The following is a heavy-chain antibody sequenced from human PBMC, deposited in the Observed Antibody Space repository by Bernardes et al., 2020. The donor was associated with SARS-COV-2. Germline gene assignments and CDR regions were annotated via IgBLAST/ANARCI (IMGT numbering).Heavy chain of an antibody. Sequence: ETLSLTCTVSGGSISSYYGSWIRQPPGKGLEWIGYIYYSGSTNYNPSLKSRVTTPVDTSKNQFSLKLSSVTAADTAVYYCASRGGNLDAFDIWGQGTMVTVSS. D-gene: IGHD2-15*01. J-gene: IGHJ3*02. V-gene: IGHV4-59*01. CDR1: GGSISSYY. CDR3: ASRGGNLDAFDI. CDR2: IYYSGST.